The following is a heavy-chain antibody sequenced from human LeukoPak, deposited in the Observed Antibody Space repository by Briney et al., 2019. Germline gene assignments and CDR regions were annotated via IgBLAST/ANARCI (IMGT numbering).Heavy chain of an antibody. D-gene: IGHD6-19*01. CDR2: IYYSGST. J-gene: IGHJ6*02. V-gene: IGHV4-59*01. CDR3: ARGPPYSGWSYYYYYGMDV. Sequence: NPSETLSLTCTVSGGSISSYYWSWIRQPPGKGLEWIGYIYYSGSTNYNPSLKSRVTISVDTSKNQFSLKLSSVTAADTAVYYCARGPPYSGWSYYYYYGMDVWGQGTTVTVSS. CDR1: GGSISSYY.